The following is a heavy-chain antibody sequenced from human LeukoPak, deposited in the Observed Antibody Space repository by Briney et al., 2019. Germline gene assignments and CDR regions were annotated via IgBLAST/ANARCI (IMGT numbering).Heavy chain of an antibody. CDR1: GGSISSRSDY. CDR2: LDSSGST. V-gene: IGHV4-39*01. J-gene: IGHJ6*03. CDR3: SRSHDYGGLYFYHYLDV. D-gene: IGHD4-23*01. Sequence: PSETLSLTCTVSGGSISSRSDYWGWIRQTPGKGLEWIGDLDSSGSTYYNPSLKSRVTISVATSKNQFSLNLRSVTAADTAIYFCSRSHDYGGLYFYHYLDVWGKGTTVTVSS.